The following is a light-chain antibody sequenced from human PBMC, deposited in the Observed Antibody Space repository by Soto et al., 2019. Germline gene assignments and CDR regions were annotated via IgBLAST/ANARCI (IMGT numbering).Light chain of an antibody. CDR2: LAS. Sequence: DIVMTQSPLSLHVNPGEPVSISCPSSQSLLHTNGQNFLDWYLQQPGQAPQLLIYLASNRASGVPDRFSGSGSGRQFTLKISRVEAEDVGVYYCMQGLETPPVTFGQGTRREIK. CDR1: QSLLHTNGQNF. CDR3: MQGLETPPVT. V-gene: IGKV2-28*01. J-gene: IGKJ5*01.